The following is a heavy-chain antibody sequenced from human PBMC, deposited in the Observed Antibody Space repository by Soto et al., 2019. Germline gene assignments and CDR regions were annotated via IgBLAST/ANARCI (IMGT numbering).Heavy chain of an antibody. V-gene: IGHV3-33*01. CDR1: GFTFSSYG. J-gene: IGHJ3*02. CDR2: IWYDGSNK. Sequence: GGSLRLSCAASGFTFSSYGMHWVRQAPGKGLEWVAVIWYDGSNKYYADSVKGRFTISRDNSKNTLYLQMNSLRAEDTAVYYCARGWYYYDSSGSMGAFDIWGQGTMVTVS. D-gene: IGHD3-22*01. CDR3: ARGWYYYDSSGSMGAFDI.